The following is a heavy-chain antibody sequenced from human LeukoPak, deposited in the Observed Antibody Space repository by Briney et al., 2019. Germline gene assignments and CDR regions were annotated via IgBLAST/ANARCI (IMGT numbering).Heavy chain of an antibody. CDR2: INHSGST. CDR1: GGSFSGYY. CDR3: AREITMVRGVIIKGYYFDY. V-gene: IGHV4-34*01. J-gene: IGHJ4*02. Sequence: PSETLSLTCAVYGGSFSGYYWSWIRQPPGKGLEWIGEINHSGSTNYNPSLKSRVTISVDTSKNQFSPKLSSVTAADTAVYYCAREITMVRGVIIKGYYFDYWGQGTLVTVSS. D-gene: IGHD3-10*01.